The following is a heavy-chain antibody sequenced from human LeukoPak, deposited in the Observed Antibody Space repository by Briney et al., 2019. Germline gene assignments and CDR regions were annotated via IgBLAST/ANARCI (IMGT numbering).Heavy chain of an antibody. CDR1: GFTFSSYA. V-gene: IGHV3-66*01. J-gene: IGHJ4*02. D-gene: IGHD2-21*01. CDR3: VSWIAMIPN. Sequence: GRSLRLSCAASGFTFSSYAMHWVRQAPGKGLEWVLLIYSGGSTYYADSVKGRFTISKDNSKNTLYLQMNSLRAEDTAVYYCVSWIAMIPNWGQGTLVTVSS. CDR2: IYSGGST.